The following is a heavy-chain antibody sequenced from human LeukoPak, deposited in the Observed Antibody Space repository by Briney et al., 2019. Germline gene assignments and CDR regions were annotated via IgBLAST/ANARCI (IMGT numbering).Heavy chain of an antibody. D-gene: IGHD6-19*01. CDR2: ISSSGSSK. V-gene: IGHV3-11*01. Sequence: GGSLRLSCAASGFTFSDYYMSWIRQAPGKGLEWVSYISSSGSSKNYADSVKGRFTISGDNAKNSLYLQMNSLRAEDTAVYYCARDSSGWYRWFDPWGQGTLVTVSS. J-gene: IGHJ5*02. CDR1: GFTFSDYY. CDR3: ARDSSGWYRWFDP.